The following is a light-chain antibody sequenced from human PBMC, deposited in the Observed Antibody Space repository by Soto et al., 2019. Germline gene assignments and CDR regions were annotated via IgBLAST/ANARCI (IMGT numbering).Light chain of an antibody. V-gene: IGLV2-14*03. Sequence: QSALTQPASVSGSPGQSITISCTGTSSDVGGYNYVSWYQQHPGKAPKLMIYDVSYRPSGVSSRFSGSKSGDTASLTISGLQAEDEADYYCSSYASRSTLVFGGGTKLTVL. CDR1: SSDVGGYNY. CDR3: SSYASRSTLV. CDR2: DVS. J-gene: IGLJ2*01.